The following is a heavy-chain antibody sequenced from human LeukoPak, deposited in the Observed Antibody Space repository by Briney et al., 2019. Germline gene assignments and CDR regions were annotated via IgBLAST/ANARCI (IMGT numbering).Heavy chain of an antibody. D-gene: IGHD2-15*01. CDR3: ARVGLGYCSGGSCDAFDI. V-gene: IGHV1-18*01. Sequence: GPVKVSCKASGYTSTSSGISWVRQAPGQGLEWMGLISAYNGNTNYAQKLQGRVTMTTDTSTSTAYMELRSLRSEDTAVYYCARVGLGYCSGGSCDAFDIWGQGTMVTVSS. J-gene: IGHJ3*02. CDR2: ISAYNGNT. CDR1: GYTSTSSG.